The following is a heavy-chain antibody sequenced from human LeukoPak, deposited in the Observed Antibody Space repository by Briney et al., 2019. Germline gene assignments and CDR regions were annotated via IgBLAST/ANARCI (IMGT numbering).Heavy chain of an antibody. D-gene: IGHD2-21*02. CDR3: ANLPSRRYCRGDCYPGRYYYYGMDV. J-gene: IGHJ6*02. CDR2: ISGSSGYT. CDR1: GFTFSSYA. Sequence: GGSLRLSCAASGFTFSSYAMSWVRQAPGKGLEWVSSISGSSGYTYYADSVKGRFTISRDNAKNSLYLQMNSLRAEDTAVYYSANLPSRRYCRGDCYPGRYYYYGMDVLRQPTTATVSS. V-gene: IGHV3-23*01.